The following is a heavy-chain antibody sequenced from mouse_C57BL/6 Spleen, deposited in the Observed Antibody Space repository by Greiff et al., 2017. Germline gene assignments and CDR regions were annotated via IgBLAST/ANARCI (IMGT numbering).Heavy chain of an antibody. J-gene: IGHJ4*01. D-gene: IGHD1-1*01. V-gene: IGHV1-76*01. Sequence: QVQLQQSGAELVRPGASVKLSCKASGYTFTDYYINWVKQRPGQGLEWIARIYPGSGNTYYNEKFKGKATLTAEKSSSTAYMQLSSLTSEDSAVYFCARSIYYGSSYDYYAMDYWGQGTSVTVSS. CDR3: ARSIYYGSSYDYYAMDY. CDR1: GYTFTDYY. CDR2: IYPGSGNT.